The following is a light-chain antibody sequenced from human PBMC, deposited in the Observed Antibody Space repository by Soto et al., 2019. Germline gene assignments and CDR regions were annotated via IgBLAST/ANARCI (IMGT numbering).Light chain of an antibody. V-gene: IGLV2-14*01. CDR3: SSFTTTSTHV. Sequence: QSALTRPASLSGSPGQSITISCTGTSSDIGAYDYVSWFQQHPGKAPKLMISEVNNRPSGVSNRFSGSKSGNTAYLTISGLQVEDEAEYFCSSFTTTSTHVFGPGTKVTVL. CDR2: EVN. CDR1: SSDIGAYDY. J-gene: IGLJ1*01.